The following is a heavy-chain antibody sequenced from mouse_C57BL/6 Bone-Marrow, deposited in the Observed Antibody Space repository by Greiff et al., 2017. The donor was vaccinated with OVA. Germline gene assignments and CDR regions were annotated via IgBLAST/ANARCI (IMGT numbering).Heavy chain of an antibody. CDR3: ARFGTTVVANWYFDV. Sequence: QVQLQQPGAELVRPGSSVKLSCKASGYTFTSYWMHWVKQRPIQGLEWIGNIDPSDSETHYNQKFKDKATLTVDKSSSTAYMQLSSLTSEDSAVYYCARFGTTVVANWYFDVWGTGTTVTVSS. CDR1: GYTFTSYW. J-gene: IGHJ1*03. D-gene: IGHD1-1*01. CDR2: IDPSDSET. V-gene: IGHV1-52*01.